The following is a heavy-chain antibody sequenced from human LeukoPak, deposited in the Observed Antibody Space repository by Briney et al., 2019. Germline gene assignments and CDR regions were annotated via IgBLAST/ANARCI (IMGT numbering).Heavy chain of an antibody. CDR2: IYYSGST. D-gene: IGHD5-24*01. J-gene: IGHJ6*03. Sequence: SETLSLTCTVSGGSISSYYWSWIRQPPGKGLEWIGYIYYSGSTNYNPSLKSRVTISVDTSKNQFSLKLSSVTAADTAVYYCARAMAEYYYYYYMDVWGKGTTVTVSS. CDR3: ARAMAEYYYYYYMDV. V-gene: IGHV4-59*08. CDR1: GGSISSYY.